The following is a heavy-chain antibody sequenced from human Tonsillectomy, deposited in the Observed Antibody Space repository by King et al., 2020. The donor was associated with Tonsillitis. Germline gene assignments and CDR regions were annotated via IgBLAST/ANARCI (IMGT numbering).Heavy chain of an antibody. D-gene: IGHD1-14*01. CDR3: ARAITGVYYYYYMDV. V-gene: IGHV3-33*08. J-gene: IGHJ6*03. CDR1: GFNFSSYG. CDR2: IWFDGSIK. Sequence: VQLVESGGGVVQPGRSLRLSCAASGFNFSSYGMHWVRQAPGKGLEWVAVIWFDGSIKHYADSAKGRFTISRDNSKSTLFLQMNSLRAEDTAIYYCARAITGVYYYYYMDVWGKGTTVTVSS.